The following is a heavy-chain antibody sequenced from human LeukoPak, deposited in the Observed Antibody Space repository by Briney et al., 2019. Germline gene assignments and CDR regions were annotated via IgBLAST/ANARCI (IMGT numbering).Heavy chain of an antibody. V-gene: IGHV4-30-2*01. D-gene: IGHD2-15*01. CDR3: ARDYSGMMGPGYYFDY. CDR1: GGSLSSGGYS. J-gene: IGHJ4*02. Sequence: SETLSLTCAVSGGSLSSGGYSWIWMGPPPGKGLEWIGYIYHSGSTYYNPSLKSRVTISVDRSKNQFSLKLSSVTAADTAVYYCARDYSGMMGPGYYFDYWGQGTLVTVSS. CDR2: IYHSGST.